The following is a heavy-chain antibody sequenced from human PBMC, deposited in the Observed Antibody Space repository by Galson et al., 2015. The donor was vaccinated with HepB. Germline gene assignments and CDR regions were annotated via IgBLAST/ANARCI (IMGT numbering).Heavy chain of an antibody. CDR3: ARSAYYGNHFDY. D-gene: IGHD4-11*01. V-gene: IGHV4-59*08. CDR1: VDSINSFY. Sequence: SETLSLTCTVSVDSINSFYWSWIRQPPGKGLEWIGSIFYSGSINYSPSLKSRVTISLDTSNNQFSLKLNSVTAADTAIYFCARSAYYGNHFDYWGQGTLVTVSS. CDR2: IFYSGSI. J-gene: IGHJ4*02.